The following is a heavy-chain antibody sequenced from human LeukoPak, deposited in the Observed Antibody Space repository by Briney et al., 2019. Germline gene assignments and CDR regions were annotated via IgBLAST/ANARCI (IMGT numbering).Heavy chain of an antibody. CDR2: INHSGST. CDR1: GGSFSGYY. J-gene: IGHJ4*02. V-gene: IGHV4-34*01. CDR3: ARHCSNDLHYDILTGCYNYYFDY. Sequence: SETLSLTCAVYGGSFSGYYWSWIRQPPGKGLEWIGEINHSGSTNYNPSLKSRVTISVDTSKNQFSLKLSSVTAADTAVYYCARHCSNDLHYDILTGCYNYYFDYWGQGTLVTVSS. D-gene: IGHD3-9*01.